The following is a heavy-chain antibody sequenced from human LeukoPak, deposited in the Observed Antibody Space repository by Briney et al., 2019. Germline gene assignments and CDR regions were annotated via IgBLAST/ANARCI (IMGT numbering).Heavy chain of an antibody. D-gene: IGHD1-26*01. V-gene: IGHV3-66*01. CDR3: ARGRSGSILTYFDY. CDR2: IYSTGST. J-gene: IGHJ4*02. Sequence: PGGSLRLSCAASGLIVSSKYMSWVRQAPGKGLEGVSVIYSTGSTYYTDSVKGRFTISRDTFNNTLYLQMNSLRAEDTAVYYCARGRSGSILTYFDYWGQGTLVTVSS. CDR1: GLIVSSKY.